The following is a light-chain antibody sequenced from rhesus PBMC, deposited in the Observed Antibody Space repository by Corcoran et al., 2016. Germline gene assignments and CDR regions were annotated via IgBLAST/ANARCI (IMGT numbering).Light chain of an antibody. V-gene: IGKV1-69*01. CDR1: QGVSNW. J-gene: IGKJ3*01. CDR2: GAS. Sequence: DIQMTQSPSSLSASVGDSVTITCRVSQGVSNWLAWYQQKPGKAPKLLIYGASNLETGVPSRFSGSGSGTDFTLTISRLPPDDIATYNCQRHNNSPFTFGPGTKLNIK. CDR3: QRHNNSPFT.